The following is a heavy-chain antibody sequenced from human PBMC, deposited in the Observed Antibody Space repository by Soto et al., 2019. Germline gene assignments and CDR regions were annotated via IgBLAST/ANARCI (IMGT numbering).Heavy chain of an antibody. Sequence: GGSLRLSCAVSGFPFDSYSMSWVRRAPGQGLEWLASLSSGSFYIFHADSIRGRFTISRDDAKNLLFLQMNSLTIEDTATYYCAREANTIYAPHGLDVWVQGTAVTVSS. CDR1: GFPFDSYS. CDR2: LSSGSFYI. V-gene: IGHV3-21*01. J-gene: IGHJ6*02. D-gene: IGHD3-3*01. CDR3: AREANTIYAPHGLDV.